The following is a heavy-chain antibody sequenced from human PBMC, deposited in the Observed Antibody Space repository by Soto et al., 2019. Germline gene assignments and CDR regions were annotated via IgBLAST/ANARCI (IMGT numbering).Heavy chain of an antibody. Sequence: GGSLRLSCAATGFTFSSYAMSWVRQAPGKGLEWVSAISGDGSSTYFADSGKGRFTISRDNSKNTLYLQMNSLRAEDTAVYYCAKDWEFDWPNYYFDYWGQGTLVTVSS. CDR1: GFTFSSYA. CDR2: ISGDGSST. V-gene: IGHV3-23*01. D-gene: IGHD3-9*01. CDR3: AKDWEFDWPNYYFDY. J-gene: IGHJ4*02.